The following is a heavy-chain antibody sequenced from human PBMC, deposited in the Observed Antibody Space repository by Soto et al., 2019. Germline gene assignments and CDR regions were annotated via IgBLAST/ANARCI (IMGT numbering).Heavy chain of an antibody. CDR1: GFTFSSYS. CDR2: ISSSSGYI. J-gene: IGHJ3*02. Sequence: EVQLVESGGGLVKPGGSLRLSCAASGFTFSSYSMVWVRQAPGKGLEWVASISSSSGYIFHADSLEGRFTISRDNAGNSLFLQMESLRAEDTAVYYCARAFTIFGRPLGYDAFDIWGQGTLVTVSS. CDR3: ARAFTIFGRPLGYDAFDI. D-gene: IGHD3-3*01. V-gene: IGHV3-21*01.